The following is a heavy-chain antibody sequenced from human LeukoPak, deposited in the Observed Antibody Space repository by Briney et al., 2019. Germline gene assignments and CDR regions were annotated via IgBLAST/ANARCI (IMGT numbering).Heavy chain of an antibody. V-gene: IGHV5-51*01. Sequence: GESLKISCKGYGYSFTTYWIGWVRQMPGKGLEWMGIIYPGDSDTRYNSSFQGQVTISADKSISTAYLQWSSLKASDTAMYYCARPSGSYYDNAFDIWGQGTMVTVSS. D-gene: IGHD1-26*01. J-gene: IGHJ3*02. CDR3: ARPSGSYYDNAFDI. CDR2: IYPGDSDT. CDR1: GYSFTTYW.